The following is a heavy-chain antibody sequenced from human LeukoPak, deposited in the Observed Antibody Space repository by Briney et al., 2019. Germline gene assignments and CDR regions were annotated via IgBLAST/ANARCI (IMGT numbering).Heavy chain of an antibody. Sequence: PSETLSLTCAVYGVSFSGYYWSWIRQPPGKGLEWIGEINHSGSTNYNPSLKSRVTISVDTSKNQFSLKLSSVTAADTAVYYCARGAYSSGWYRRAEYFQHWGQGTLVTVSS. CDR2: INHSGST. CDR3: ARGAYSSGWYRRAEYFQH. V-gene: IGHV4-34*01. D-gene: IGHD6-19*01. J-gene: IGHJ1*01. CDR1: GVSFSGYY.